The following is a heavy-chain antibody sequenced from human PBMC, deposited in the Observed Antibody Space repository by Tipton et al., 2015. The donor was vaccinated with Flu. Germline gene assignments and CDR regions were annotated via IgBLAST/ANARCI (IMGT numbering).Heavy chain of an antibody. Sequence: TLSLTCSVSGDSLSNNMYYWAWIRQLPGKGLEWVGSIYYIGSDYYNPSLRSRASMSVDRSKNQFSLQLKSVTAADTAVYFCARDRALGNDFPPGNGFDIWGLGSMVTVSS. CDR3: ARDRALGNDFPPGNGFDI. V-gene: IGHV4-39*07. CDR2: IYYIGSD. CDR1: GDSLSNNMYY. J-gene: IGHJ3*02. D-gene: IGHD3/OR15-3a*01.